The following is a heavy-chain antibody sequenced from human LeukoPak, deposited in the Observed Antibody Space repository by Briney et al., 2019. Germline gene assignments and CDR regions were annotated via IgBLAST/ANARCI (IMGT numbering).Heavy chain of an antibody. D-gene: IGHD3-10*01. Sequence: GGSLRLSCAASGFTFSSYGMSWVRQAPGKGLEWVSAISGSGGSTYYADSVKGRFTISRDNSKNTLYLQMNSLRAEDTAVYYCAKDKNFMVRGVYYYMDVWGKGTTVTISS. CDR3: AKDKNFMVRGVYYYMDV. J-gene: IGHJ6*03. CDR1: GFTFSSYG. V-gene: IGHV3-23*01. CDR2: ISGSGGST.